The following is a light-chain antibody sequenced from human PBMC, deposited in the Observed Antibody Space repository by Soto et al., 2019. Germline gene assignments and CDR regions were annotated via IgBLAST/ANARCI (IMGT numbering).Light chain of an antibody. Sequence: EIVLTQSPATLSLSPGERATLSCRASQSVSSYLAWYQQKPGQAPRLLIYDASNRATGIPARFSGSGSGTDFTLTISSLEPEDFAVYYCRQRSNWPSTFGPGTKVDIK. CDR1: QSVSSY. V-gene: IGKV3-11*01. CDR2: DAS. J-gene: IGKJ3*01. CDR3: RQRSNWPST.